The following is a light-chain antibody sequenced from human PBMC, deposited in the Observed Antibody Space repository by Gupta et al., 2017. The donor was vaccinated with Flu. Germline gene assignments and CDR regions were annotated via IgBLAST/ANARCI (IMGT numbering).Light chain of an antibody. Sequence: QSVLTQPPSASGTPGQRVPISCSGSSSNIGSNYVYWYQQLPGTAPKLLIYRNNQRPSGVPDRFSGSKSGTSASLAISGLRFEDEADYYCAAWDDSLSGWVFGGGTKLTVL. CDR1: SSNIGSNY. CDR3: AAWDDSLSGWV. J-gene: IGLJ3*02. V-gene: IGLV1-47*01. CDR2: RNN.